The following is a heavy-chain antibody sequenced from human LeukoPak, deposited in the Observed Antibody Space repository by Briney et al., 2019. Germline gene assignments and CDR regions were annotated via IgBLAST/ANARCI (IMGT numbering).Heavy chain of an antibody. V-gene: IGHV3-30*18. J-gene: IGHJ6*04. Sequence: GGSLRLSCAASGFTFSSYGMHWVRQAPGKGLEWVTVISYDGRNIYYADSVKGRFTISRDNSKNTLYLQMNSLRAEDTAVYYCAKAFGYCSGGSRYYYYYGMDVWGKGTTVTVSS. CDR1: GFTFSSYG. D-gene: IGHD2-15*01. CDR2: ISYDGRNI. CDR3: AKAFGYCSGGSRYYYYYGMDV.